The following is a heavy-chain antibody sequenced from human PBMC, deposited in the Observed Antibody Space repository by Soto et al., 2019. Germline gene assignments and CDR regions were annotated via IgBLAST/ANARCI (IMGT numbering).Heavy chain of an antibody. CDR2: IYYSGAT. CDR1: GGSMRNSSYY. V-gene: IGHV4-39*01. CDR3: ARTDEGSLYGDGPFHI. J-gene: IGHJ3*02. Sequence: QLQLQESGPGLVKPSETLSLVCTVSGGSMRNSSYYWGWIRQPPGKGLEWIGGIYYSGATYYKPSPESRVLISVDTSRNRFSLRLSSVTSADTAVYDCARTDEGSLYGDGPFHIWSQGTMVTVSS. D-gene: IGHD4-17*01.